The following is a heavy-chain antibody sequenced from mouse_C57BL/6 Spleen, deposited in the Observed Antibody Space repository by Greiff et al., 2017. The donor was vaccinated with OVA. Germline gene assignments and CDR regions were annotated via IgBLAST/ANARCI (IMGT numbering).Heavy chain of an antibody. Sequence: EVQLQQSGPELVKPGASVKISCKASGYTFTDYYMNWVKQSHGQSLEWIGDINPNNGGTSYNQKFKGKATLTVDKSSSTAYMELRSLTSEDSAVYDCARDYGSSYASAYWGQGALVTVSA. D-gene: IGHD1-1*01. CDR1: GYTFTDYY. V-gene: IGHV1-26*01. CDR3: ARDYGSSYASAY. J-gene: IGHJ3*01. CDR2: INPNNGGT.